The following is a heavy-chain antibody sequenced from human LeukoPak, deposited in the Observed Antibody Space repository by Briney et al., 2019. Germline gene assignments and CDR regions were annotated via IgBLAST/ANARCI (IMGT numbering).Heavy chain of an antibody. CDR3: ARVGKIYDSSGYPFDY. V-gene: IGHV4-4*07. J-gene: IGHJ4*02. D-gene: IGHD3-22*01. Sequence: SETLSLTCTVSGDSISSFYWSWIRQPAGKGLEWIGRIYTSGSTNYNPSLKSRVTISVDTSKNQFSLKLSSVTAADTAVYYCARVGKIYDSSGYPFDYWGQGTLVTVSS. CDR2: IYTSGST. CDR1: GDSISSFY.